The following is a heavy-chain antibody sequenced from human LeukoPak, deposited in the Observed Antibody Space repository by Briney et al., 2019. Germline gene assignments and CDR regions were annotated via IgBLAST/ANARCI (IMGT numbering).Heavy chain of an antibody. J-gene: IGHJ4*02. CDR3: ARGAIKPWESSGYYHEYLDY. D-gene: IGHD3-22*01. V-gene: IGHV1-8*01. CDR2: MNPNSGNT. Sequence: ASVNVSCKASGYTFTIYDINWVRQATGQGLEWMGWMNPNSGNTGYAQKFQGRVTMTRNTSISTAYMELSSLRSEDTAVYYCARGAIKPWESSGYYHEYLDYWGQGTLVTVSS. CDR1: GYTFTIYD.